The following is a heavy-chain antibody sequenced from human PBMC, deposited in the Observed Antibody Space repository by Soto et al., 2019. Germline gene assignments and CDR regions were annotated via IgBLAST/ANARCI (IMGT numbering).Heavy chain of an antibody. CDR1: DFTFSTYS. Sequence: GGSLRLSCVASDFTFSTYSMNWVRQAPGKGLEWVAYISATSNHIYYADSLRGRFTISRDNAKSSLYLHMNSLRAEDTAVYFCARDSITIFGGGMDVWGQGTTVTVSS. CDR2: ISATSNHI. CDR3: ARDSITIFGGGMDV. D-gene: IGHD3-3*01. J-gene: IGHJ6*02. V-gene: IGHV3-21*01.